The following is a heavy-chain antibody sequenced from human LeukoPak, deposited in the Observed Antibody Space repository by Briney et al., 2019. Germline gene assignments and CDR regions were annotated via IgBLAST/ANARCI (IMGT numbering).Heavy chain of an antibody. D-gene: IGHD1-14*01. CDR3: VRTNPWDLTYYFDY. V-gene: IGHV4-59*11. J-gene: IGHJ4*02. Sequence: PSETLSLTCTVSGGSIKSHFWSWVPQPPGKRLEWIGYIFHSGSTNYNPSLKSRVTISVDTSKNQFSLRLTSVTAADTAVYYCVRTNPWDLTYYFDYWGQGTLVTVSS. CDR2: IFHSGST. CDR1: GGSIKSHF.